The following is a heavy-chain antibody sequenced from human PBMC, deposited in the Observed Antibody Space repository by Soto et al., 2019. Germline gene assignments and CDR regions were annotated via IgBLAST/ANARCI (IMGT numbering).Heavy chain of an antibody. CDR1: GGSFSGYY. CDR2: INHSGST. Sequence: SETLSLTCAVHGGSFSGYYWSWIRQPPGKGLEWIGEINHSGSTNYNPSLKSRVTISVDTSKNQFSLKLSSVTAADTAVYYCARGSRITIFGVVILGAPALNWFDPWGQGTLVTVSS. J-gene: IGHJ5*02. V-gene: IGHV4-34*01. CDR3: ARGSRITIFGVVILGAPALNWFDP. D-gene: IGHD3-3*01.